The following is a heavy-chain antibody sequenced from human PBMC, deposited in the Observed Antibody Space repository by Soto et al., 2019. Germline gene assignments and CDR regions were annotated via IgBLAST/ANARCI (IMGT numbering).Heavy chain of an antibody. D-gene: IGHD2-15*01. CDR2: ISYDGSNK. CDR1: GYTFSTYA. CDR3: ARDVGYCSGGSCYSTWFDP. Sequence: PGGSLRLSCAASGYTFSTYAMQWVRQAPSKGLEWVAVISYDGSNKYYADSVKGRFTISRDNSKNTLYLQMNSLRAEDTAVYYCARDVGYCSGGSCYSTWFDPWGQGTLVTVSS. V-gene: IGHV3-30-3*01. J-gene: IGHJ5*02.